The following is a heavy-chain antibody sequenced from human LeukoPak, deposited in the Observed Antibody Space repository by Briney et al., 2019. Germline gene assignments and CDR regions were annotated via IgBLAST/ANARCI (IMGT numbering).Heavy chain of an antibody. D-gene: IGHD3-22*01. Sequence: ASVKVSCKASGYTFTGYYMHWVRQAPGQGLEWMGWINPNSGGTNYAQKFQGRVTMTRDTSISTAYMELSRLRSDDTAVYYCARGPFLYYYDSSGYYDYWGQGTLVTVSS. CDR3: ARGPFLYYYDSSGYYDY. CDR2: INPNSGGT. CDR1: GYTFTGYY. J-gene: IGHJ4*02. V-gene: IGHV1-2*02.